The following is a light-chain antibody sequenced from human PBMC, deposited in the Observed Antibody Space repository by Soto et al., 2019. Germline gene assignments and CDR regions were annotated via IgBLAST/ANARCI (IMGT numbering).Light chain of an antibody. CDR3: QQYNSWPPAWT. V-gene: IGKV3-15*01. CDR1: HSVSNK. CDR2: VAS. J-gene: IGKJ1*01. Sequence: EIVMTQSPVTLSVSPGERATLSCRASHSVSNKLAWYQQKPGQAPRLLIYVASTRATGIPARFTGGGSGTDFTLTITSLQSEDFAIYYCQQYNSWPPAWTFGQGTEVEFK.